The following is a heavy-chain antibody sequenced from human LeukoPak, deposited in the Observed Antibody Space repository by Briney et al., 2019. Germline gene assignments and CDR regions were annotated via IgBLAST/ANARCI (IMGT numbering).Heavy chain of an antibody. D-gene: IGHD3-16*02. CDR1: GGSISSGDYY. J-gene: IGHJ4*02. CDR3: ARVQYDYVWGSYRFYYFGY. V-gene: IGHV4-30-4*01. Sequence: PSQTLSLTCTVSGGSISSGDYYWSWIRQPPGKGLEWIGYIYYSGSTYYNPSLKSRVTISVDTSKNQFSLKLSSVTAADTAVYYCARVQYDYVWGSYRFYYFGYWGQGTLVTVSS. CDR2: IYYSGST.